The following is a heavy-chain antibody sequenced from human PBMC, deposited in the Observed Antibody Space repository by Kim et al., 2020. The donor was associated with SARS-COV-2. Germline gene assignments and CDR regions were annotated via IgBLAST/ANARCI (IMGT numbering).Heavy chain of an antibody. J-gene: IGHJ6*03. CDR1: GGSISSSSYY. Sequence: SETLSLTCTVSGGSISSSSYYWGWIRQPPGKGLEWIGSIYYSGSTYYNPSLKSRVTISVDTSKNQFSLKLSSVTAADTAVYYCARLGSTIFPYYYYYYYMDVWGKGTTVTVSS. V-gene: IGHV4-39*01. CDR3: ARLGSTIFPYYYYYYYMDV. CDR2: IYYSGST. D-gene: IGHD3-3*01.